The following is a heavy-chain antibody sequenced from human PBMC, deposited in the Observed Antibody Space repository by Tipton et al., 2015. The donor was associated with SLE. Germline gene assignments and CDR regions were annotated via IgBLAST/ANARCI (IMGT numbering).Heavy chain of an antibody. J-gene: IGHJ4*02. CDR2: ISSSSSYI. CDR1: GFTFSSYW. V-gene: IGHV3-21*01. CDR3: AREAAAGGFDY. D-gene: IGHD6-13*01. Sequence: SLRLSCAASGFTFSSYWMNWVRQAPGKGLEWVSSISSSSSYIYYADSVKGRFTISRDNAKNSLYLQMNSLRAEDTAVYYCAREAAAGGFDYWGQGTLVTVSS.